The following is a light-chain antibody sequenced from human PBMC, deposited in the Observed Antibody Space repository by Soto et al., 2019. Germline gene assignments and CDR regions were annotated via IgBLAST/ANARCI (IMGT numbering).Light chain of an antibody. Sequence: DIQMTQSPFSLSASLGDRVTITCRASQSISDYLNWYQQKPRKGPKLLIFSASSLQVGVPSRFSGSGSWTDFTLTISRLQPEDFATYFYQQSHSAPSTFGPGTTVDIK. CDR3: QQSHSAPST. CDR2: SAS. V-gene: IGKV1-39*01. CDR1: QSISDY. J-gene: IGKJ3*01.